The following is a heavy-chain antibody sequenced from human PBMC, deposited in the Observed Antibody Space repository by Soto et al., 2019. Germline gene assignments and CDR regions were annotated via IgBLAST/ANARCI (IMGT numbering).Heavy chain of an antibody. Sequence: PGGSLRLSCAASGFTFSSYSMNWVRQAPGKGLEWVSSISSSSSYIYYADSVKGRFTISRDNAKNSLYLQMNSLRAEDTAVYYCARDLLQQWLVPRSSGHYYVMDVWGQGTKVTVSS. CDR3: ARDLLQQWLVPRSSGHYYVMDV. CDR2: ISSSSSYI. J-gene: IGHJ6*02. V-gene: IGHV3-21*01. D-gene: IGHD6-19*01. CDR1: GFTFSSYS.